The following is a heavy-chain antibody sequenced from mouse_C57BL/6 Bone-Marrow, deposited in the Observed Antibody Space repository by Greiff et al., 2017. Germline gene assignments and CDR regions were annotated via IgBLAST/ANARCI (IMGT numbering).Heavy chain of an antibody. CDR1: GFTFSDYG. V-gene: IGHV5-17*01. J-gene: IGHJ3*01. D-gene: IGHD2-4*01. CDR2: ISSGSSTI. Sequence: EVQGVESGGGLVKPGGSLKLSCAASGFTFSDYGMHWVRQAPEKGLEWVAYISSGSSTIYYADTVKGRFTISRDNAKNPLFLQMTSLRSEDTAMYYFARKGRDDYDYDWFAYWGQGTLVTVSA. CDR3: ARKGRDDYDYDWFAY.